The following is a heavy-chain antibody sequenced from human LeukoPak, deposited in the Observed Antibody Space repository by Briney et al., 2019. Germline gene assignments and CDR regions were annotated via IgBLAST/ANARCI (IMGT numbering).Heavy chain of an antibody. V-gene: IGHV4-34*01. CDR1: GGSFSDYY. Sequence: SETLSLTCAVYGGSFSDYYWSWIRQPPGKGLEWIGEIDHRESTTYNPSLKSRVTISVDTSKNQFSLKLNSVTAADTAVYYCARGRRRKFDYWGQGTLVTVSS. J-gene: IGHJ4*02. CDR3: ARGRRRKFDY. CDR2: IDHREST.